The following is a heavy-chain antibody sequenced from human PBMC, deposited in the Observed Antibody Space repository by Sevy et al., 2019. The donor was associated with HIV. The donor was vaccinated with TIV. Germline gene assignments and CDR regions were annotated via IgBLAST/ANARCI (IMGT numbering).Heavy chain of an antibody. D-gene: IGHD4-17*01. Sequence: GGSLRLSCAASGFTVCSNYMSWVRQAPGKGLEWVSVIYSGGSTYYADSVKGRFTISRDNSKNTLYLQMNSLRAEDTAVYYCARGRLRGDYSDYWGQGTLVTVSS. CDR2: IYSGGST. CDR3: ARGRLRGDYSDY. V-gene: IGHV3-66*01. CDR1: GFTVCSNY. J-gene: IGHJ4*02.